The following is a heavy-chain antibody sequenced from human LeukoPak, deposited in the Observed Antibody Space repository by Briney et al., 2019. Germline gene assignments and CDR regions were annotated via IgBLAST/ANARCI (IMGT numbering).Heavy chain of an antibody. CDR1: GFIVSGDY. V-gene: IGHV3-53*01. CDR2: MYSGGAT. D-gene: IGHD5-18*01. Sequence: GGSLRLSCVVSGFIVSGDYMSWVRQAPGKGLEWVSVMYSGGATYYADSVKGRFTISRDNAKNSLYLQMNSLRAEDTAVYYCARRATTERGYSYGLDSWGQGTLVTVSS. CDR3: ARRATTERGYSYGLDS. J-gene: IGHJ4*02.